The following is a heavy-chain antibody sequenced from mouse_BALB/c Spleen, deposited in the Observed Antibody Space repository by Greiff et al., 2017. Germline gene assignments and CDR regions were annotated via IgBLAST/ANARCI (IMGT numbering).Heavy chain of an antibody. J-gene: IGHJ4*01. Sequence: DVQLVESGGGLVKPGGSLKLSCAASGFTFSDYYMYWVRQTPEKRLEWVATISDGGSYTYYPDSVKGRFTISRDNAKNNLYLQMSSLKSEDTAMYYCARDPNYRKPYYAMDYWGQGTSVTVSS. V-gene: IGHV5-4*02. D-gene: IGHD2-14*01. CDR2: ISDGGSYT. CDR3: ARDPNYRKPYYAMDY. CDR1: GFTFSDYY.